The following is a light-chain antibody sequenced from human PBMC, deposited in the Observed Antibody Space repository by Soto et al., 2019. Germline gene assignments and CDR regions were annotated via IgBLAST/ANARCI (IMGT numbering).Light chain of an antibody. CDR2: GAS. CDR3: QQYGSSPLCT. J-gene: IGKJ2*02. Sequence: EIVLTQSPGTLSLSPGERATLSCRASQSVSSSYLAWYQQKPGHAPRLLIYGASSRATGIADRFSGSGSGTDSALTISRREPEDFEVYYCQQYGSSPLCTFGEGTKLEIK. V-gene: IGKV3-20*01. CDR1: QSVSSSY.